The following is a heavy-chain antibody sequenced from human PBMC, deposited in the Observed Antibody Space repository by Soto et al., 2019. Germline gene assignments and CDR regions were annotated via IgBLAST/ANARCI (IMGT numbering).Heavy chain of an antibody. CDR1: GFTFDDYV. J-gene: IGHJ3*02. CDR3: AKLELDAFDI. Sequence: EVQLVESGGGLVQPGRSLRLSCAASGFTFDDYVMYWVRQAPGKGLEWVSGISWNSGSIGYADSVKGRFTISGDNAKNSLYLQMNSLRAEDTALYYCAKLELDAFDIWGQGTMVTVSS. D-gene: IGHD1-7*01. V-gene: IGHV3-9*01. CDR2: ISWNSGSI.